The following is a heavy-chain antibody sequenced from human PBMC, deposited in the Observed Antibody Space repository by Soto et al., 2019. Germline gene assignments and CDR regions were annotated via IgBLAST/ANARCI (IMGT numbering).Heavy chain of an antibody. CDR3: AHRVACGYAFDY. D-gene: IGHD6-25*01. V-gene: IGHV2-5*02. CDR1: GFSLSTTGAG. J-gene: IGHJ4*02. CDR2: IYGDDDK. Sequence: QITLKESGPTLVKPTQTLTLTCTFSGFSLSTTGAGVAWIRQPPGKALEWLALIYGDDDKRYSPSLKSRLTITKDTSKNQVVLTLANMDPVDTATNFCAHRVACGYAFDYWGQGTLLTVSS.